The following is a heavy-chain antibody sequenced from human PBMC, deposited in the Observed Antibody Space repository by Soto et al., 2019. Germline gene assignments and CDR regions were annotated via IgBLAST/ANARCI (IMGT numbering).Heavy chain of an antibody. CDR2: VSYNGGDT. CDR3: ARYIRGPTVYYFDF. CDR1: GFTFSSYA. D-gene: IGHD1-1*01. Sequence: EGSLRLSCAASGFTFSSYAMTWVRQAPGKGLEWVSIVSYNGGDTYYADSVKGRFTISRDNSKDTVDLQMNGLRAEDTAVYYCARYIRGPTVYYFDFWGPGVLVTVSS. V-gene: IGHV3-23*01. J-gene: IGHJ4*02.